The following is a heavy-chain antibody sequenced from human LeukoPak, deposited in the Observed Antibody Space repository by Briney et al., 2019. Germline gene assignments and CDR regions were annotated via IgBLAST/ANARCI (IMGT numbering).Heavy chain of an antibody. D-gene: IGHD3-3*01. CDR1: GYTLTELS. V-gene: IGHV1-24*01. Sequence: RASVKLSCTVSGYTLTELSMHWVRQAPGKGPEWMGGFDPEDGETIYAQKFQGRVTMTEDTSTDTAYMELSSLRVEDTAVYYCAKRITIFGSYYYGTDVWGQGSTVTVSS. CDR2: FDPEDGET. CDR3: AKRITIFGSYYYGTDV. J-gene: IGHJ6*02.